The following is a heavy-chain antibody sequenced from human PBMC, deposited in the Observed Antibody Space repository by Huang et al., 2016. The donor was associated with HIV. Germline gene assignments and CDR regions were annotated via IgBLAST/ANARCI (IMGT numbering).Heavy chain of an antibody. D-gene: IGHD2-21*02. Sequence: QEQLVESGGGVVQPGGSLRLSCATSGFSFSHYGMHWVRQATGKGVEWVAFIRFDGGNKHDADSAKGRFTISRDNSKKMLFLEMNSLRGDDTAFYYCATDLGGYSFDYWGQGALVSVSS. V-gene: IGHV3-30*02. CDR3: ATDLGGYSFDY. CDR1: GFSFSHYG. CDR2: IRFDGGNK. J-gene: IGHJ4*02.